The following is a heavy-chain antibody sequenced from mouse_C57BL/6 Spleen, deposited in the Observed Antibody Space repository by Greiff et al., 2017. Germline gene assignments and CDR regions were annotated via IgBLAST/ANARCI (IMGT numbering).Heavy chain of an antibody. CDR1: GYSITSGYY. D-gene: IGHD2-2*01. CDR2: IRYDGST. CDR3: ARDEVTTACYFDD. J-gene: IGHJ2*01. Sequence: DVQLVESGPGLVKPSPSLSLTCSVTGYSITSGYYWNLIRQFPGNKLEWMGYIRYDGSTNYNPSLKNRISITRDTSKNQFFLKLNSVTTEDTATDYGARDEVTTACYFDDWGQGTTLTVSS. V-gene: IGHV3-6*01.